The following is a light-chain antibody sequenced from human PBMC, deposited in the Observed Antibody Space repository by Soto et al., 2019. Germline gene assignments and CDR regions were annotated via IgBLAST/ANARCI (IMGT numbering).Light chain of an antibody. J-gene: IGKJ1*01. CDR2: GAS. V-gene: IGKV3-15*01. Sequence: EIVMTQSPATLSVSPGKRATLSCRASQSVSSNLAWYQQKPGQAPRLLIYGASTRATGIPARFSGSGSGTDFTLTISDVQPEDFALYYCHQRQSWPRTFGQGTKVDI. CDR1: QSVSSN. CDR3: HQRQSWPRT.